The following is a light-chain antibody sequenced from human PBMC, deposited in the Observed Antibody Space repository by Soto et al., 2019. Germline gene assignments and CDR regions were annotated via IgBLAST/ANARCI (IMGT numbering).Light chain of an antibody. CDR1: QSVSSN. Sequence: EIVMTQSPAPLSVSPGERATLSCRASQSVSSNLAWYQQTPGQAPRLLIYDISTRATGIPARFSGSGSGTEFTLTISSLQSEDFAVYYCQQYNKWPLTFGGGTQVEIK. CDR3: QQYNKWPLT. CDR2: DIS. J-gene: IGKJ4*01. V-gene: IGKV3-15*01.